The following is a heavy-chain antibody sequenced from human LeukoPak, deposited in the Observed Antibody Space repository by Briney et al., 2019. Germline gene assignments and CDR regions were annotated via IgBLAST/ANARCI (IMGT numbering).Heavy chain of an antibody. CDR3: ASSTYKLTGTTFDP. D-gene: IGHD1-7*01. CDR1: GGTFSSYA. CDR2: IIPIFGTA. V-gene: IGHV1-69*13. J-gene: IGHJ5*02. Sequence: GASVKVSCKASGGTFSSYAISWVRQAPGQGLEWMGGIIPIFGTANYAQKFQGRVTITADESTSTAYMELSSLRSEDTAVYYCASSTYKLTGTTFDPWGQGTLVTVSS.